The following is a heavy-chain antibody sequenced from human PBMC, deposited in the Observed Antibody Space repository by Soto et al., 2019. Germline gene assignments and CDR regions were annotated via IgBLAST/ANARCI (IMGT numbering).Heavy chain of an antibody. Sequence: PGESLKISCKGSGYSFTSYWISWVRQMPGKGLEWMGRIDPSDSYTNYSPSFQGHVTISADKSISTAYLQWSSLKASDTAMYYCATLDSSGYYYVSDAFDIWGQVTMFPAS. CDR2: IDPSDSYT. D-gene: IGHD3-22*01. CDR1: GYSFTSYW. V-gene: IGHV5-10-1*01. CDR3: ATLDSSGYYYVSDAFDI. J-gene: IGHJ3*02.